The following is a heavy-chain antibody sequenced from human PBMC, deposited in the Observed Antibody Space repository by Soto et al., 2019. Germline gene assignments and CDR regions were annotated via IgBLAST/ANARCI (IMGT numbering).Heavy chain of an antibody. J-gene: IGHJ4*02. CDR3: AREAAYDFWSGYYSDY. D-gene: IGHD3-3*01. CDR1: GYTFTSYY. V-gene: IGHV1-46*01. CDR2: INPSGGST. Sequence: QVQLVQSGAEVKKPGASVKVSCKASGYTFTSYYMYWVRQAPGQGLEWMGIINPSGGSTSYAQKFQGRVTMTRDTSTSTVYMELSSLRSEDTAVYYCAREAAYDFWSGYYSDYWGQGTLVTVSS.